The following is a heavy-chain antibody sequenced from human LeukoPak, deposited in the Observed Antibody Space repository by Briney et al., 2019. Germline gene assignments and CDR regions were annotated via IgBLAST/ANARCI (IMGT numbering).Heavy chain of an antibody. Sequence: ASVKVSCKTSGGTFLSHTFSWVRQAPGQGLEWMGKITPVINTANYAQTFQGRVSIYADKSTTTVYMDLSGLRPDDTAVYYCARAQFTRGYSYGYGGYYWGQGTLVTVSS. CDR1: GGTFLSHT. V-gene: IGHV1-69*08. J-gene: IGHJ4*02. D-gene: IGHD5-18*01. CDR3: ARAQFTRGYSYGYGGYY. CDR2: ITPVINTA.